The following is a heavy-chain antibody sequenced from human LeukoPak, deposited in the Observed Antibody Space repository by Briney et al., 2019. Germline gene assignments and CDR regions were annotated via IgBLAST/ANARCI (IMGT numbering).Heavy chain of an antibody. V-gene: IGHV7-4-1*02. CDR2: IDTKTGNP. D-gene: IGHD3-22*01. J-gene: IGHJ4*02. Sequence: ASVKVSCKASGYTFSSCAINWVRQAPGQGLEYMGWIDTKTGNPTYAQGFTGRFVFSLDTSVSTAYLQISSLKAEDAAVYYCAIHPSDSSGYFSYWGQGALVTVSS. CDR3: AIHPSDSSGYFSY. CDR1: GYTFSSCA.